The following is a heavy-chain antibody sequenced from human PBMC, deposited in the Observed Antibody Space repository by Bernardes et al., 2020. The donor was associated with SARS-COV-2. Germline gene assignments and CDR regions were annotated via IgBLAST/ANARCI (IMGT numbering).Heavy chain of an antibody. CDR1: GFTFSDYY. V-gene: IGHV3-11*01. CDR3: ARDSVVVAATQSLYYYGMDV. J-gene: IGHJ6*02. D-gene: IGHD2-15*01. Sequence: GGSLRLSCAASGFTFSDYYMSWIRQAPGKGLEWVSYISSSGSTIYYADSVKGRFTISRDNAKNSLYLQMNSLRAEDTAVYYCARDSVVVAATQSLYYYGMDVWGQGTTVTVSS. CDR2: ISSSGSTI.